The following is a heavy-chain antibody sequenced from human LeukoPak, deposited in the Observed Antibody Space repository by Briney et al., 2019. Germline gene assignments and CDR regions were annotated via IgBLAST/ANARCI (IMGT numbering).Heavy chain of an antibody. CDR1: GFTFGDYL. CDR3: SRGSGWLSVY. D-gene: IGHD6-19*01. Sequence: PGGSLRLSCTASGFTFGDYLMSWFRQAPGKGLKWIGFISGGTTEYAASVKSRFTISRDDSTSIAYLQMNSLTTEDTAVYYCSRGSGWLSVYWGQGTLVTVSS. CDR2: ISGGTT. V-gene: IGHV3-49*03. J-gene: IGHJ4*02.